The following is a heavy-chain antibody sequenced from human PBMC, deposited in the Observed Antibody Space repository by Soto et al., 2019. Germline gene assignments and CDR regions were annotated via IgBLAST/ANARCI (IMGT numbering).Heavy chain of an antibody. Sequence: EVKVLESGGGLEQPGGSLRLSCATSGFTFSLYPMNWVRQAPGKGLEWVSGISAGGDSTYYADSVKGRFTIFRDNSKNSVYLQMNSLRVEDTAFYYWARRVWGQGTLVTVSS. CDR3: ARRV. V-gene: IGHV3-23*01. J-gene: IGHJ4*02. CDR1: GFTFSLYP. CDR2: ISAGGDST.